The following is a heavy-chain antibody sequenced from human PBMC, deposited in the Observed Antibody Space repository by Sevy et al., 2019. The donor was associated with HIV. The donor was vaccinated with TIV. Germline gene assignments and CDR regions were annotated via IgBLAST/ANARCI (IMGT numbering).Heavy chain of an antibody. Sequence: GGSLRLSCTASGFRFDDYAIHWVRQAPGKGPEWVSGISWNGGSIDYADSVEGRFTISRDNAKNSLYLQMNSLRVEDTALYYCAKDIHRLLGFCRGGRCYLGLYFDSWGQGTLVTVSS. V-gene: IGHV3-9*01. CDR3: AKDIHRLLGFCRGGRCYLGLYFDS. J-gene: IGHJ4*02. D-gene: IGHD2-15*01. CDR2: ISWNGGSI. CDR1: GFRFDDYA.